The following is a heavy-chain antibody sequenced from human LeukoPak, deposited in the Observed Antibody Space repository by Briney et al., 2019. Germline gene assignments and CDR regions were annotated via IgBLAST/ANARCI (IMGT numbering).Heavy chain of an antibody. CDR1: GFTFSGSA. J-gene: IGHJ4*02. V-gene: IGHV3-73*01. D-gene: IGHD4-17*01. CDR2: IRSKANSYAT. CDR3: TRPDPHYGFDY. Sequence: PSGGSLRLSCAASGFTFSGSAMHWVRQASGKGLEWVGRIRSKANSYATAYAASVKGRFTISRDDSKNTAYLQMNSLKTEDTAAYYCTRPDPHYGFDYWGQGTLVSVSS.